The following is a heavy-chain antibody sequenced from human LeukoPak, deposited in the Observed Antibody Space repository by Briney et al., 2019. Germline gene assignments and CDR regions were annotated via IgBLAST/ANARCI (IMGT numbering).Heavy chain of an antibody. D-gene: IGHD3-16*02. J-gene: IGHJ4*02. V-gene: IGHV1-46*01. CDR2: INPSGGST. CDR1: GYTFTSYY. CDR3: ARVFTVYRLSLDY. Sequence: ASVKVPCKASGYTFTSYYVHWVRQAPGQGLEWMGFINPSGGSTTYAQHFQGRVTMSRDTSTSTVYMELSSLRSEDTAVYYCARVFTVYRLSLDYWGQGTLVTVSS.